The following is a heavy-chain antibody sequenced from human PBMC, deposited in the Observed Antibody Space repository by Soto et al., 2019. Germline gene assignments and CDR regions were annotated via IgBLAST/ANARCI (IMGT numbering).Heavy chain of an antibody. CDR1: GGSFSGYY. D-gene: IGHD2-15*01. CDR2: INHSGST. CDR3: ARGPGYCSGGSCYPHFDY. J-gene: IGHJ4*02. V-gene: IGHV4-34*01. Sequence: SETLSLTCAVYGGSFSGYYWSWIRQPPGKGLEWIGEINHSGSTNYNPSLKSRVTISVDTSKNQFSLKLSSVTAADTAVYYCARGPGYCSGGSCYPHFDYWRQGTLVPVS.